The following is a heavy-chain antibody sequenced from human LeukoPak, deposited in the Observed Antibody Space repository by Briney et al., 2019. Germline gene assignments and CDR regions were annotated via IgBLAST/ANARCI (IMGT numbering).Heavy chain of an antibody. CDR1: VFTFSSYA. CDR2: ISSNGGST. D-gene: IGHD6-13*01. CDR3: VKGLPGYGGHLDY. V-gene: IGHV3-64D*06. J-gene: IGHJ4*02. Sequence: GGSLRLSCSASVFTFSSYAMHWVRQAPGKGLEYVSLISSNGGSTYYADSVKGRFTISRDNSQNTLYLEMSSLRVEDTAVYYCVKGLPGYGGHLDYWGQGTLVTVSS.